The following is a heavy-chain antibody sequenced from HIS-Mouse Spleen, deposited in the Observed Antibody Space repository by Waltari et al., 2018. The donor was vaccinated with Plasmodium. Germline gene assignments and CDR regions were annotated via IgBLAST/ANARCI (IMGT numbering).Heavy chain of an antibody. CDR1: GSSFTSYW. Sequence: EVQLVQSGAEVKTPGASLKISCKGSGSSFTSYWLGWGRQRPGKGLEWMGVIYPGDSDTRYSPSFQGQVTISADKSISTAYLQWSSLKASDTAMYYCARRRYYYDSSGYADYWGQGTLVTVAS. CDR3: ARRRYYYDSSGYADY. D-gene: IGHD3-22*01. J-gene: IGHJ4*02. V-gene: IGHV5-51*01. CDR2: IYPGDSDT.